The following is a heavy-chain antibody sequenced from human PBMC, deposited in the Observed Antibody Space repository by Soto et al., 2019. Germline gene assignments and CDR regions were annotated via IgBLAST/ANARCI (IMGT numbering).Heavy chain of an antibody. CDR2: ISPYTGNT. CDR1: GYIFVNYG. J-gene: IGHJ6*02. D-gene: IGHD3-16*01. CDR3: VMVDDYVTPSPQDV. Sequence: QVQLVQSGDEVKKPGASVKFSCKASGYIFVNYGIAWVRQAPGQGLEWMGWISPYTGNTHSATKVQGRLTMTTDTSTSTAYMDMRSLTSDDTAVYYCVMVDDYVTPSPQDVWGQGTTVTVSS. V-gene: IGHV1-18*01.